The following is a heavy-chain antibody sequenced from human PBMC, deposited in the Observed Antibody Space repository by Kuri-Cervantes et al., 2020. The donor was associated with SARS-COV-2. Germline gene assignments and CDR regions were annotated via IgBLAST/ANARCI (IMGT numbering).Heavy chain of an antibody. D-gene: IGHD5-12*01. CDR1: GFTFSSYS. Sequence: LTCATSGFTFSSYSMTWVRQAPGKGLEWVSSITSGSNYIYYADSVKGRFTISRDNAENSLFLQMNSLRAEDTAVYYCARGYSYGGWYYYYYMDVWGTGTTVTVSS. CDR2: ITSGSNYI. J-gene: IGHJ6*03. V-gene: IGHV3-21*06. CDR3: ARGYSYGGWYYYYYMDV.